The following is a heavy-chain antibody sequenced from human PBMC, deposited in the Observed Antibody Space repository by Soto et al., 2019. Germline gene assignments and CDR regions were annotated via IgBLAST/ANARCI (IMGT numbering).Heavy chain of an antibody. V-gene: IGHV3-23*01. CDR3: AKSPSGYYYYYMDV. Sequence: GGSLRLSCAASGFTFSSYAMSWVRQAPGKGLEWVSAISGSGGSTYYADSVKGRFTISRDNSKNTLYLQMNSLRAEDTTVYYCAKSPSGYYYYYMDVWAKGTTVTVSS. CDR1: GFTFSSYA. J-gene: IGHJ6*03. CDR2: ISGSGGST.